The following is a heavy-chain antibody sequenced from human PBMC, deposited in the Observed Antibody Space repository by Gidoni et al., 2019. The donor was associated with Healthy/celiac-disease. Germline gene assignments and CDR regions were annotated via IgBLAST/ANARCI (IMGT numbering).Heavy chain of an antibody. CDR1: GYSFTSYW. Sequence: EVQLVQSGAEVNTPGESLKTSCTGSGYSFTSYWIAWVRQMSGNGREWMGLIYPGDSDTRYSPSFQCQVTISADKSISTAYLQWSSLKASNTAMYYCARFAYGGNPDPAFDYWGQGTLVTVSS. CDR3: ARFAYGGNPDPAFDY. V-gene: IGHV5-51*01. CDR2: IYPGDSDT. D-gene: IGHD2-15*01. J-gene: IGHJ4*02.